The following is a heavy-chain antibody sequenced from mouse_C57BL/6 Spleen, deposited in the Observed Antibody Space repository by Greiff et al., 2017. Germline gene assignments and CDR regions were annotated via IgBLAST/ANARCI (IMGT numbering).Heavy chain of an antibody. Sequence: VQLQQPGAELVRPGSSVKLSCKASGYTFTSYWMDWVKQRPGQGLEWIGNIYPSDSETHYNQKFKDKATLTVDKSSSTAYMQLSSLTSEASAVYYCARRSPVLPFDYWGQGSTLTVSA. D-gene: IGHD1-1*01. CDR1: GYTFTSYW. CDR2: IYPSDSET. J-gene: IGHJ2*01. V-gene: IGHV1-61*01. CDR3: ARRSPVLPFDY.